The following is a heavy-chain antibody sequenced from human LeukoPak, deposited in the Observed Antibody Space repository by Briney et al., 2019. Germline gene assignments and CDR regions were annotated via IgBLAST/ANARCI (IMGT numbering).Heavy chain of an antibody. V-gene: IGHV3-7*01. CDR2: IKQDGREK. CDR1: GFTFSSYW. CDR3: ARVYWCSGWCYYYYYMDV. Sequence: GGSLRLSCAASGFTFSSYWMSWVRQAPGKGLEGVANIKQDGREKYYGDSVKGRFTISRDNAKNSLYLQMNSLRAEDTAVYYYARVYWCSGWCYYYYYMDVWGKGTTVTISS. J-gene: IGHJ6*03. D-gene: IGHD6-19*01.